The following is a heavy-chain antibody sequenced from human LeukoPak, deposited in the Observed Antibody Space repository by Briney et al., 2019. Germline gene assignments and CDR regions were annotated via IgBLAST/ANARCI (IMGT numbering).Heavy chain of an antibody. D-gene: IGHD2-15*01. CDR1: GYTFTSYG. CDR2: ISAYNGNT. V-gene: IGHV1-18*01. CDR3: ARFVVVPLNWYFDL. Sequence: GASVKVTCKASGYTFTSYGISWVRQAPGQGLEWMGWISAYNGNTNYAQKLQGRVTMTTDTSTSTAYMELRSLRSDDTAVYYCARFVVVPLNWYFDLWGRGTLVTVSS. J-gene: IGHJ2*01.